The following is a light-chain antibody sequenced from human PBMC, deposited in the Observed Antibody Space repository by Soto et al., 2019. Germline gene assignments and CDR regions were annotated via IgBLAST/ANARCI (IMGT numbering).Light chain of an antibody. CDR2: GAS. J-gene: IGKJ2*01. CDR3: QQYVSSPYT. CDR1: QRISSSY. Sequence: EIVLTQSPGTLSLSPGERATLSCRASQRISSSYLAWYQQKAGQAPRLLIYGASNRATGIPDRFSGSGSGTDFTLAISSLEPEDFAVSYCQQYVSSPYTFCQGTKLEIK. V-gene: IGKV3-20*01.